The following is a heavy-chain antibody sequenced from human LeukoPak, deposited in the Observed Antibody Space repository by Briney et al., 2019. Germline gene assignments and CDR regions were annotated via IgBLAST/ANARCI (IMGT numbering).Heavy chain of an antibody. CDR1: GFTFSGYW. V-gene: IGHV3-74*01. CDR3: ARHLGTYIDC. J-gene: IGHJ4*02. CDR2: INSDGSST. D-gene: IGHD7-27*01. Sequence: PGGSLRLSCAGSGFTFSGYWMHRVRQAPGKGLVWVSLINSDGSSTNYADSVKVRFTISRDNAKNTLYLQVNSLRADDTAVYYCARHLGTYIDCWRQGTLVTVSS.